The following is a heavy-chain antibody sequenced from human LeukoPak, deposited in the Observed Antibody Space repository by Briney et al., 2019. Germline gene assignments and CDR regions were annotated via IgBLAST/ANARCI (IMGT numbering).Heavy chain of an antibody. CDR3: AKDLEYSSSSDGMDV. V-gene: IGHV3-9*01. CDR1: GFTFDDYA. Sequence: GGSLRLSCAASGFTFDDYAMHWVRQAPGKGLEWVSGISWNSGSIGYADSVKGRFTISRDNGKNSLYLQMNSLRAEDTALYYCAKDLEYSSSSDGMDVWGQGTTVTVSS. CDR2: ISWNSGSI. D-gene: IGHD6-6*01. J-gene: IGHJ6*02.